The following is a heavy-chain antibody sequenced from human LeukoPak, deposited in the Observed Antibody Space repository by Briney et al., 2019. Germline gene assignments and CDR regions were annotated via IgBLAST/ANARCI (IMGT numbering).Heavy chain of an antibody. CDR1: GFIFNNYW. CDR2: INYGGNEN. V-gene: IGHV3-7*03. J-gene: IGHJ4*02. Sequence: PGGSLRLSCAASGFIFNNYWMQWVRQAPGKGLEWVANINYGGNENYHVDYVKGRFSISRDNVRNSLYMQMNSLRAEDTAVYYCTRGDPDKWGQGTLVIVSS. CDR3: TRGDPDK. D-gene: IGHD2-21*02.